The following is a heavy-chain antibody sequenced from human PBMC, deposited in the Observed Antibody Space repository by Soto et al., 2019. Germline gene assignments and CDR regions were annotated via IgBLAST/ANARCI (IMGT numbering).Heavy chain of an antibody. D-gene: IGHD3-16*01. J-gene: IGHJ5*02. CDR3: ARMATFGSLNWFDP. CDR2: MNPGSGDT. CDR1: GYSFTNND. Sequence: GASVKVSCKASGYSFTNNDVTWVRQATGQGLEWMGWMNPGSGDTGYAQKFQGRVTMTRDISIATAYMELSSLRSDDTAIYYCARMATFGSLNWFDPWGQGPLVTAPQ. V-gene: IGHV1-8*01.